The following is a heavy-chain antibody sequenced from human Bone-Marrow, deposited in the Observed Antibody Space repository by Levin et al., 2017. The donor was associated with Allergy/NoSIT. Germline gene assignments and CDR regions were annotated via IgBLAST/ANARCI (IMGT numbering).Heavy chain of an antibody. CDR1: GFTFGDFA. CDR2: IRSTAYGGAT. Sequence: GESLKISCRASGFTFGDFAMTWYRQAPGKGLEWVGVIRSTAYGGATEYAASVKDRFIMSRDDFQSIAYLQMNSLKIDDTAVYYCLYGARSPSYWGQGALVTVSS. J-gene: IGHJ4*02. CDR3: LYGARSPSY. D-gene: IGHD3-10*01. V-gene: IGHV3-49*03.